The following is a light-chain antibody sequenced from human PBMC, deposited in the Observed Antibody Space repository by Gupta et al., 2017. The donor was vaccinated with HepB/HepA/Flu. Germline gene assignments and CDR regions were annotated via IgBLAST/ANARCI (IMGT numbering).Light chain of an antibody. CDR3: QQDNNWPLT. Sequence: VMTQSPATLSVSPGEGATLSCRASQSVSRYLAWYQQKPGQAPRLLISGASTRATGSPARFSGSGSGTEFTLTISSLQSEDFAVYYCQQDNNWPLTFGGGTKVEI. V-gene: IGKV3-15*01. CDR1: QSVSRY. CDR2: GAS. J-gene: IGKJ4*01.